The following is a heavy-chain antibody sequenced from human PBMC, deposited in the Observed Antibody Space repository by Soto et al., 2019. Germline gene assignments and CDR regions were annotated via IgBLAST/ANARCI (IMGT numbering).Heavy chain of an antibody. D-gene: IGHD3-10*01. CDR2: ISGSGTTT. V-gene: IGHV3-11*01. J-gene: IGHJ4*02. CDR3: ASDSYYYASDY. Sequence: PGGSLRLSCAASGFSFSAQYMTWIRQAPGKGLEWVSYISGSGTTTHYTDSVKGRFTVPRDNAKNSVYLQMNSLRAEDTAVYYCASDSYYYASDYWGQGTLVTVSS. CDR1: GFSFSAQY.